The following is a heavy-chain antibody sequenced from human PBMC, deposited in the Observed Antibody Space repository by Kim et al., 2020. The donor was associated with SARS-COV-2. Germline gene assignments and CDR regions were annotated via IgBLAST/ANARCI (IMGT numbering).Heavy chain of an antibody. Sequence: GGSLRLSCAASGFTFSSYGMHWVRQAPGKGLEWVAVISYDGSNKYYADSVKGRFTISRDNSKNTLYLQMNSLRAEDTAVYYCAKDYGDCGGMDVWGQGTTSPSP. CDR3: AKDYGDCGGMDV. CDR1: GFTFSSYG. CDR2: ISYDGSNK. J-gene: IGHJ6*02. D-gene: IGHD4-17*01. V-gene: IGHV3-30*18.